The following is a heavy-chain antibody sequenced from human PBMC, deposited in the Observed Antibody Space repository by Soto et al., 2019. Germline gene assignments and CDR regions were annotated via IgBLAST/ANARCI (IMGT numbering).Heavy chain of an antibody. CDR2: ISAYNGNT. Sequence: QVQLVQSGAEVKKPGASVKVSCKASGYTFTSYGISWVRQAPGQGLEWMGWISAYNGNTNYAQKLQGRVTMATDTSTSTAYMELRSLRSDDTAVYYCARVNIITMIVGEDLSFSLDAFDIWGQGTMVTVSS. J-gene: IGHJ3*02. CDR1: GYTFTSYG. CDR3: ARVNIITMIVGEDLSFSLDAFDI. V-gene: IGHV1-18*01. D-gene: IGHD3-22*01.